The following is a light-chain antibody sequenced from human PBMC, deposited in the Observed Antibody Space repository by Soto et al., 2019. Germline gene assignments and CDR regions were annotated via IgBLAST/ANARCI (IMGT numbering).Light chain of an antibody. CDR1: QSVSSY. Sequence: EIVMTQSPATLSVSQGERATLSCRASQSVSSYLAWYQQKPGQAPRLLIYGASTRATGIPARFSGSRSGTEFTLTISSLQSEAFAVYYCQQYNNWPPTFGQGTRLEIK. CDR3: QQYNNWPPT. V-gene: IGKV3-15*01. J-gene: IGKJ5*01. CDR2: GAS.